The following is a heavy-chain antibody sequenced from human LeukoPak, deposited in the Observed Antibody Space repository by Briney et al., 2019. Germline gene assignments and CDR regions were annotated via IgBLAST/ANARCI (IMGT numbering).Heavy chain of an antibody. CDR1: GFIFSDYE. V-gene: IGHV3-48*03. D-gene: IGHD5-24*01. J-gene: IGHJ4*02. Sequence: QPGGSLRLSCAVSGFIFSDYEMNWVRQAPGKGLEWVSYISSSGSTIYYADYVKGRSTISRDNAKNSLYLQMNSLRAEDTAVYYCAREASHINSFDYWGQGTLVTVSS. CDR2: ISSSGSTI. CDR3: AREASHINSFDY.